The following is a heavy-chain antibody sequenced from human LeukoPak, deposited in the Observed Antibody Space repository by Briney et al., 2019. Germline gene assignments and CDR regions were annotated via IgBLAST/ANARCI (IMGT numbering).Heavy chain of an antibody. V-gene: IGHV4-59*12. CDR1: GGSLSSYY. CDR3: VRRVAVRGFYGFDI. CDR2: IYYSGNS. Sequence: SETLSLTCTVSGGSLSSYYWSWIRQPPGKGLEWIGYIYYSGNSNYNPSLKSRVTMSLDTSKNQFSLKLSSVTAADTAVYYCVRRVAVRGFYGFDIWGQGAMVTVSS. J-gene: IGHJ3*02. D-gene: IGHD6-6*01.